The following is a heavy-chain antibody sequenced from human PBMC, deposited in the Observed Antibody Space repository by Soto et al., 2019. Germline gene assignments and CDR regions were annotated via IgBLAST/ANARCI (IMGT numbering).Heavy chain of an antibody. J-gene: IGHJ4*02. CDR2: IWYDGGHK. CDR1: GFTVSNYG. D-gene: IGHD1-7*01. CDR3: ARGNWNYGYFDY. V-gene: IGHV3-33*01. Sequence: QVQLVESGGCVVQPGRSLRLSCAASGFTVSNYGMHWVRQAPGKGLEWVAVIWYDGGHKDNADSVRGRFTISRDNSKNTQYLQLNSLRAEDTAVYYCARGNWNYGYFDYWGQGTLVTVSS.